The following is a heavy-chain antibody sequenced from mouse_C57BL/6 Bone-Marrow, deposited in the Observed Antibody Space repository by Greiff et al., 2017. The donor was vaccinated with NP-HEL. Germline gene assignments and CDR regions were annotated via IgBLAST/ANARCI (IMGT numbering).Heavy chain of an antibody. CDR3: ARWDYYYGSSFAY. D-gene: IGHD1-1*01. J-gene: IGHJ3*01. CDR2: INPGSGGT. CDR1: GYAFTNYL. V-gene: IGHV1-54*01. Sequence: VQLQHSGAELVRPGTSVKVSCKASGYAFTNYLIEWVKQRPGQGLEWIGVINPGSGGTNYNEKFKGKATLTADKSSSTAYMQLSSLTSEDSAVYFCARWDYYYGSSFAYWGQGTLVTVSA.